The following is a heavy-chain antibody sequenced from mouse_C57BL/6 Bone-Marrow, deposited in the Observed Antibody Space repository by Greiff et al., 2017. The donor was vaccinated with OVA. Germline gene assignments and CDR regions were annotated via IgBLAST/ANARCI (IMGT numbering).Heavy chain of an antibody. D-gene: IGHD6-5*01. J-gene: IGHJ3*01. CDR2: IDPANGNT. CDR3: ARSGAYFQRFAY. V-gene: IGHV14-3*01. CDR1: GFNIKNTY. Sequence: EVQLQQSVAELVRPGASVKLSCTASGFNIKNTYMHWVKQRPEQGLEWIGRIDPANGNTTYAPKFQGKATITAATSSNTAYLQLISLTSEDTAIYYGARSGAYFQRFAYWGQGTLVTVSA.